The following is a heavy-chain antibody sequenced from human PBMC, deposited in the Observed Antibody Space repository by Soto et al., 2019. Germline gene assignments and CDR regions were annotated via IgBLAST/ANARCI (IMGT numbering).Heavy chain of an antibody. CDR3: ARDRGRGGMDV. CDR2: IWYDGSNK. CDR1: GFTFSSYG. V-gene: IGHV3-33*01. Sequence: QVQLVESGGGVVQPGRSLRLSCAASGFTFSSYGMHWVRQAPGKGLEWVAVIWYDGSNKYYADSVKGRFTISRDNSKNTLYLQMTSLRAEDTAVYYCARDRGRGGMDVWGQGTTVTVSS. D-gene: IGHD3-10*01. J-gene: IGHJ6*02.